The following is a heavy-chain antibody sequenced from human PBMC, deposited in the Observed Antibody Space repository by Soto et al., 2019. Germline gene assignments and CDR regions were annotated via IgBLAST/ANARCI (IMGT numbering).Heavy chain of an antibody. CDR3: ASLNNWSSGDGRIDV. V-gene: IGHV1-69*01. D-gene: IGHD1-26*01. J-gene: IGHJ6*02. CDR2: IIPVFGTT. Sequence: QGQLVQSGPEVKKPGSSVKVSCKDSGGLFSSFAISWVRQAPGQGLEWLGGIIPVFGTTNYAEKFQDRVTITADESTNTAYMELSSLTSGDTAMYYCASLNNWSSGDGRIDVWGRGTAVSVSS. CDR1: GGLFSSFA.